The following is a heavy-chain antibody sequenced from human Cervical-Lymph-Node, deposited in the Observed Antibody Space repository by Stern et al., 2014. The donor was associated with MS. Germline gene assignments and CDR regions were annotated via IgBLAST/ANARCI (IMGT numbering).Heavy chain of an antibody. CDR3: ARDLAAVAGLDY. J-gene: IGHJ4*02. CDR2: INAGNGNT. V-gene: IGHV1-3*01. Sequence: VQLVESGAEVKKPGASVKGSCKASGYTFTSYAMHWVRQAPGQRLEWMGWINAGNGNTKYSQKFQGRVTITRDTSASTAYMELSSLRSEDTAVYYCARDLAAVAGLDYWGQGTLVTVSS. CDR1: GYTFTSYA. D-gene: IGHD6-19*01.